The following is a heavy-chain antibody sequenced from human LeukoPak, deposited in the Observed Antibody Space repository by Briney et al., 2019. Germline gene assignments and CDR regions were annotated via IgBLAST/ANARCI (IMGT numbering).Heavy chain of an antibody. V-gene: IGHV3-13*04. CDR3: ARGTHTPYYDILTGYYFYYGMDV. CDR1: GFTFSSYD. D-gene: IGHD3-9*01. Sequence: GGSLRLSCAASGFTFSSYDMHWVRQATGKGLQWVSAIGTAGDTYYPGSVKGRFTISRENAKNSLYLQMNSLRAGDTAVYYCARGTHTPYYDILTGYYFYYGMDVWGQGTTVTVSS. CDR2: IGTAGDT. J-gene: IGHJ6*02.